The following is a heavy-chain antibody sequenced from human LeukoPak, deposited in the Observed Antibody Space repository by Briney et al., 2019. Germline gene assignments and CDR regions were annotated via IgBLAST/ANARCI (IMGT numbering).Heavy chain of an antibody. D-gene: IGHD3-10*01. Sequence: GGSLRLSCAASGITFSSYGMSWVRQAPGKGLEWVSVIIGSGGRTYYADSVKGRFTISRDNSKNTLSLQMNSLRAEDTAVYYCAKGPRTVRFGDRHKGIFDYWGQGTLVTVSS. CDR1: GITFSSYG. CDR2: IIGSGGRT. J-gene: IGHJ4*02. V-gene: IGHV3-23*01. CDR3: AKGPRTVRFGDRHKGIFDY.